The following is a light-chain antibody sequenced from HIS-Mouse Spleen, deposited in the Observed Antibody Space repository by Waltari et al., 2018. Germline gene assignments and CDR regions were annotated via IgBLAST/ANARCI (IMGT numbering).Light chain of an antibody. Sequence: SYELTQPPSVSVSPGQTARIPCSGDKLGDKYACWYQQKPGQSPVRVIYQDSKRPSGIPERFSGSNSGNTATLTISGTQAMDEADYYCQAWDSSTVVFGGGTKLTVL. J-gene: IGLJ2*01. CDR3: QAWDSSTVV. CDR2: QDS. CDR1: KLGDKY. V-gene: IGLV3-1*01.